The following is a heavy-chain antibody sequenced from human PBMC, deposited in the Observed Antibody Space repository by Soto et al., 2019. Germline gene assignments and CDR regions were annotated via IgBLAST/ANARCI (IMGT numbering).Heavy chain of an antibody. Sequence: SETLSLTCSVSGGSISSNSHYWVWIRQPPGKGLEWIGSIYYNGDTYYNPSLKSRVTISVDTSKNQFSVKLNSVTAADTAVYYCARHQSIVVVTAARALDIWGQGTMVTVSS. J-gene: IGHJ3*02. V-gene: IGHV4-39*01. CDR3: ARHQSIVVVTAARALDI. D-gene: IGHD2-15*01. CDR2: IYYNGDT. CDR1: GGSISSNSHY.